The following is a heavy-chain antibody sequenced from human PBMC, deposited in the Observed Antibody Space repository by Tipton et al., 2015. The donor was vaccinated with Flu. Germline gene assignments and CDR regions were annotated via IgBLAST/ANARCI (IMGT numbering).Heavy chain of an antibody. CDR1: GGSLSSYY. V-gene: IGHV4-4*07. D-gene: IGHD5-24*01. CDR3: ARWNGYNCLDY. J-gene: IGHJ4*02. Sequence: GLVKPSETLSLTCTVSGGSLSSYYWSWIRQPAGKGLEWIGRIYSSGSTTYNLTLKSRVTMSVDTSKSQFSLKLSSVTAADTAVYYCARWNGYNCLDYWGQGTLVTVSS. CDR2: IYSSGST.